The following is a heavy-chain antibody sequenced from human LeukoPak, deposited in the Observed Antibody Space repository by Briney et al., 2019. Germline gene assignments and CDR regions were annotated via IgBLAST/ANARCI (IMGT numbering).Heavy chain of an antibody. CDR1: GYTFTSYG. Sequence: ASVKVSCKASGYTFTSYGISWVRQAPGQGLEWMGWISTYNGNTNSAQKLQGRATMSTDTSTSTTYMELRGLRSDDTAVYYCATLANQQLVYYYYYYYMDVWGKGTTVTVSS. CDR3: ATLANQQLVYYYYYYYMDV. D-gene: IGHD6-13*01. J-gene: IGHJ6*03. V-gene: IGHV1-18*01. CDR2: ISTYNGNT.